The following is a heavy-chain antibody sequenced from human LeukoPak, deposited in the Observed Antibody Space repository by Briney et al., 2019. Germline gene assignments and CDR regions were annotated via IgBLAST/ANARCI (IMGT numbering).Heavy chain of an antibody. CDR3: AKDFDGSTWFGRNYMDV. J-gene: IGHJ6*03. D-gene: IGHD6-13*01. CDR1: GFIFSSYA. CDR2: ISGSGGST. V-gene: IGHV3-23*01. Sequence: GGSLRLSCAASGFIFSSYAMCWVRQAPGKGLEWVSGISGSGGSTYYLDSVKGRFTISRDNSKNTLYLQMNSLRAEDTAVYYCAKDFDGSTWFGRNYMDVWGKGTTVTVSS.